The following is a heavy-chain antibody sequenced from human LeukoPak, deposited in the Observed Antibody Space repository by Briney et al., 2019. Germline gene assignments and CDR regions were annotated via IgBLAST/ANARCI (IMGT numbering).Heavy chain of an antibody. CDR2: IWNDGSDK. V-gene: IGHV3-33*06. D-gene: IGHD4-11*01. Sequence: AGGSLRLSCAASKFTFSHYAMHWVRRAPGKGLEWVAVIWNDGSDKYYADSVKGRFTVSRDNSRNILYLQMDSLRAEDTGVYYCAKDAQRGFDYSSSLQHWGPGTLVTVSS. J-gene: IGHJ1*01. CDR1: KFTFSHYA. CDR3: AKDAQRGFDYSSSLQH.